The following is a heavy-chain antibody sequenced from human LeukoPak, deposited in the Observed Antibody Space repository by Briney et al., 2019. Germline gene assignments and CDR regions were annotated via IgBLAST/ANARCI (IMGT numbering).Heavy chain of an antibody. CDR2: ISYDGSNK. Sequence: GGSLRLSCAASGFTFSSYAMHWVRQAPGKGLEWVAVISYDGSNKYYADSVKGRFTISRDNSKNTLYLQMNSLRAEDTAVYYCARDLRGVDYWGQGTLVTVSS. J-gene: IGHJ4*02. D-gene: IGHD3-10*01. V-gene: IGHV3-30*04. CDR1: GFTFSSYA. CDR3: ARDLRGVDY.